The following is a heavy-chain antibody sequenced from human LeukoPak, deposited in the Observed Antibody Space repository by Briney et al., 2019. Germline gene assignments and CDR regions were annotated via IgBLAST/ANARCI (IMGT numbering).Heavy chain of an antibody. CDR2: IYSGGST. CDR3: ARDGYSSSRLEDY. CDR1: GFTVSSNY. D-gene: IGHD6-13*01. V-gene: IGHV3-66*02. J-gene: IGHJ4*02. Sequence: GGSLRLSCAASGFTVSSNYMSWVRQAPGKGLEWVSVIYSGGSTYYADSVKGRFTISGDNSKNTLYLQMNSLRAEDTAVYYCARDGYSSSRLEDYWGQGTLVTVSS.